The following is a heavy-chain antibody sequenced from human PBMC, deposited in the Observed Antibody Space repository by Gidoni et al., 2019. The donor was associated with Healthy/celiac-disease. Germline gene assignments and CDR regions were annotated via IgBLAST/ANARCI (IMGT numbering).Heavy chain of an antibody. Sequence: EVQLLESGGGLVQPGWSLRLSCAASGFTFSSYAMSWVRQAPGKGREWVPAISGSGGSTYYADSVKGRFTISRDNSKNTLYLQMNSLRAEDTAVYYCAKARSIAEQLFDYWGQGTLVTVSS. V-gene: IGHV3-23*01. CDR2: ISGSGGST. D-gene: IGHD6-6*01. J-gene: IGHJ4*02. CDR1: GFTFSSYA. CDR3: AKARSIAEQLFDY.